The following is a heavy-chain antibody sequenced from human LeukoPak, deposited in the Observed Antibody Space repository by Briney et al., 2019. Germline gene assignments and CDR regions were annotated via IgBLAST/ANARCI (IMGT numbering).Heavy chain of an antibody. D-gene: IGHD4-17*01. J-gene: IGHJ3*02. CDR3: ARVYGDYVDAFDI. CDR1: GYTFTSYA. CDR2: INAGSGIT. V-gene: IGHV1-3*01. Sequence: ASVKVSCKASGYTFTSYAMDWVRQAPGQSLEWMGWINAGSGITEYSQKFQGRVTITRDTSASTAYMELGSLRSEDTAVYYCARVYGDYVDAFDIWGQGTMVTVSS.